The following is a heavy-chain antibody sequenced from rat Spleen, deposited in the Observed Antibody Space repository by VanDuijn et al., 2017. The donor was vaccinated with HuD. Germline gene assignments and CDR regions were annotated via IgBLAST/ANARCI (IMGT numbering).Heavy chain of an antibody. CDR3: ARADRETYAHFDY. D-gene: IGHD1-6*01. CDR2: IWTGGST. CDR1: GFSLTNFH. V-gene: IGHV2-43*01. Sequence: QVQLKESGPGLVQPSQTLSLTCTVSGFSLTNFHVTWVRQPPGKGLEWMGIIWTGGSTAYNSLLKSRLSISRDTSESQVFLKMNSLQTEDTATYYCARADRETYAHFDYWGQGVMVTVSS. J-gene: IGHJ2*01.